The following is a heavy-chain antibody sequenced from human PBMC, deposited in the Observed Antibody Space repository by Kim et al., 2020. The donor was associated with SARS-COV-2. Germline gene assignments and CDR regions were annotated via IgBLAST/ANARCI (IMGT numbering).Heavy chain of an antibody. V-gene: IGHV4-59*01. D-gene: IGHD2-21*02. CDR3: AGGGNSGWYFDL. J-gene: IGHJ2*01. Sequence: SETLSLTCTVSGGSISTYYWSWIRQTPGKGLECIGYASYGGSTYYNPSLKSRVTISVDMSKNQSSLKLTSVTAADTAVYYCAGGGNSGWYFDLWGRGTL. CDR2: ASYGGST. CDR1: GGSISTYY.